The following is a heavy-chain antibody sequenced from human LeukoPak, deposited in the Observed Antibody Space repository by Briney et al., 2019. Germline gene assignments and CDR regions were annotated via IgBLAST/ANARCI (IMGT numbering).Heavy chain of an antibody. Sequence: GGSLRLSCAASGFTLSGNSMNWARQAPGKGLVWVSSIYADGNTFYADSVKGRFTISRDNAKNTVYLQMNSLRGEDTAVYYCTGSGGNSCWGQRTMVTVSS. V-gene: IGHV3-74*01. CDR3: TGSGGNSC. J-gene: IGHJ3*01. CDR1: GFTLSGNS. D-gene: IGHD6-13*01. CDR2: IYADGNT.